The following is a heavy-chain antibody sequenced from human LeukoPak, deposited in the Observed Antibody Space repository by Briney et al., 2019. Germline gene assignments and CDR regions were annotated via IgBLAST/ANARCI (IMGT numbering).Heavy chain of an antibody. V-gene: IGHV5-51*01. D-gene: IGHD6-19*01. CDR3: ARPGSSGWPPDY. CDR2: IYPGDSDT. Sequence: GDSLKISCKGSGYSFTTYWIGWVRQMPGKGLEWMGIIYPGDSDTRYSPSFQGRVTISVDKSISTAFLQWSSLKASDTAIYYCARPGSSGWPPDYWGQGTLVTVSS. J-gene: IGHJ4*02. CDR1: GYSFTTYW.